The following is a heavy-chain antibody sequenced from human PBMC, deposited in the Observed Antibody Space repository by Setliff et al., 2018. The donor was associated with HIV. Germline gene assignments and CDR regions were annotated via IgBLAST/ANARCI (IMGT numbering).Heavy chain of an antibody. V-gene: IGHV3-49*04. D-gene: IGHD2-8*01. CDR2: VRNKAYAGTT. CDR1: GFIFGDYS. J-gene: IGHJ5*02. Sequence: GGSLRLSCTASGFIFGDYSMTWVRQAPGKGLEWIGFVRNKAYAGTTEYAASVKGRFTISRDDSKNTTYLQMNSLRADDTAVYYCAALSLRTNSVYGIISTRFDPWGQGTLVTVSS. CDR3: AALSLRTNSVYGIISTRFDP.